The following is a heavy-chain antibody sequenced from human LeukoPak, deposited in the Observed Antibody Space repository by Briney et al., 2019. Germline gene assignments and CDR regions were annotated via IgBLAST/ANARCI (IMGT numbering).Heavy chain of an antibody. D-gene: IGHD3-16*01. Sequence: GRSLRLSCAASGFTFSSYAMSWVRQAPGKGLEWVSAISGSGGSTYYADSVKGRFTISRDNSKNTLYLQMNSLRAEDTAVYYCATGDDGGDFDYWGQGTLVTVSS. CDR3: ATGDDGGDFDY. V-gene: IGHV3-23*01. CDR2: ISGSGGST. CDR1: GFTFSSYA. J-gene: IGHJ4*02.